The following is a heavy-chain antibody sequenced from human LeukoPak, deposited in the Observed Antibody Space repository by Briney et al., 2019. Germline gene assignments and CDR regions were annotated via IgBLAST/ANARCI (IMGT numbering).Heavy chain of an antibody. CDR3: ATYDSSGYRTGY. CDR1: GGTFSSYA. V-gene: IGHV1-69*04. J-gene: IGHJ4*02. Sequence: GASVTVSCTASGGTFSSYAISWVRQAPGQGLEWMGRIIPILGIANYAQKFQGRVTITADKSTSTAYMELSSLRSEDTAVYYCATYDSSGYRTGYWGQGTLVTVSS. D-gene: IGHD3-22*01. CDR2: IIPILGIA.